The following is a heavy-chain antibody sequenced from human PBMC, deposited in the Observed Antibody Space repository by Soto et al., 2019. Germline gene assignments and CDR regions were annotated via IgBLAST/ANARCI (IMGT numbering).Heavy chain of an antibody. V-gene: IGHV3-73*01. Sequence: EVQLVESGGGLVQPGGSLKLSCAASGFTFSGSAMHWVRQASWKGLEWVGRIRSKANSYATAYAASVKGRFTISRDDSKNTAYLQMNSLKTEDTAVYYCTRQFRSSWEYFDYWGQGTLVTVSS. CDR3: TRQFRSSWEYFDY. CDR1: GFTFSGSA. CDR2: IRSKANSYAT. J-gene: IGHJ4*02. D-gene: IGHD6-13*01.